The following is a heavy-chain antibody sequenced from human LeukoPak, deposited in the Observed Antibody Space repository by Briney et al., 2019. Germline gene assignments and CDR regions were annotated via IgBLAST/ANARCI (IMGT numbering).Heavy chain of an antibody. CDR3: ATEYGITMVRGVMSYYGMDV. J-gene: IGHJ6*02. CDR1: GYALTELS. CDR2: FDPEDGET. D-gene: IGHD3-10*01. V-gene: IGHV1-24*01. Sequence: ASVKVSCKVSGYALTELSMHWVRQAPGKGLEWVGGFDPEDGETIYAQKFQGRVTMTEDTSTDTAYMELSSLRSEDTAVYYCATEYGITMVRGVMSYYGMDVWGQGTTVTVSS.